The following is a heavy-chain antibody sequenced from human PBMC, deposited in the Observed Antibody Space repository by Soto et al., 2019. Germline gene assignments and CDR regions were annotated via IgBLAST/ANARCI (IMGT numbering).Heavy chain of an antibody. Sequence: LSLTCTVSGGSISSSNYYWGWIRQPPGKGLEWIGSIYYSGSTYYNPSLKSRITISVDTSKNQFSLKLSSVTAADTGVYYCARQGRDVTIFGVVITLFDFWGQGTLVTVS. D-gene: IGHD3-3*01. J-gene: IGHJ4*02. CDR3: ARQGRDVTIFGVVITLFDF. CDR1: GGSISSSNYY. V-gene: IGHV4-39*01. CDR2: IYYSGST.